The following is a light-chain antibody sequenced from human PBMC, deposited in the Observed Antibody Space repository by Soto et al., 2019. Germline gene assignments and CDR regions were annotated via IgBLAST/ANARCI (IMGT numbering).Light chain of an antibody. CDR2: DLS. Sequence: IVLTQSPGTLSLSPGERATLSCRASQSVGRRYLAWYQQKPGQAPMLLIYDLSEMASDISDRFSGSGSGTDFTLTINRLVPEDVAVYYCQYQGTFGGGTKVEIK. J-gene: IGKJ4*01. CDR3: QYQGT. CDR1: QSVGRRY. V-gene: IGKV3-20*01.